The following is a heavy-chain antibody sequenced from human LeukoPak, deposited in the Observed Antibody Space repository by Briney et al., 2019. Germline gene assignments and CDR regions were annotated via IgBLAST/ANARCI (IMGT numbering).Heavy chain of an antibody. D-gene: IGHD1-1*01. J-gene: IGHJ3*02. CDR2: IYYSGST. CDR3: ATLPSSTTHDAFDI. V-gene: IGHV4-59*01. Sequence: KSSETLSLTCTVSGGSISSYYWSWIRQPPGKGLGWIGYIYYSGSTNYNPSLKSRVTISVDTSKNQFSLKLSSVTAADTAVYYCATLPSSTTHDAFDIWGQGAMVTVSS. CDR1: GGSISSYY.